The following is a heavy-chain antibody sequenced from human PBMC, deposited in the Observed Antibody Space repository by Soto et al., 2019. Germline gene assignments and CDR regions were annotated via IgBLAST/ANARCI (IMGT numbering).Heavy chain of an antibody. J-gene: IGHJ6*02. CDR3: ARPPVDTAMVIRGSYYYYGMDV. Sequence: QVQLVQSGAEVKKPGSSVKVSCKASGGTFSSYTISWVRQAPGQGLEWMGRIIPILGIANYAQKFQGRVTITADKSTSTAYMELSSLRSEDTAVYYCARPPVDTAMVIRGSYYYYGMDVWGQGTTVTVSS. CDR2: IIPILGIA. CDR1: GGTFSSYT. V-gene: IGHV1-69*02. D-gene: IGHD5-18*01.